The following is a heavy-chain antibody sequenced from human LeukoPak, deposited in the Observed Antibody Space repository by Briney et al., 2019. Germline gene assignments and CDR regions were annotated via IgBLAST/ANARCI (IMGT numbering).Heavy chain of an antibody. D-gene: IGHD2-15*01. V-gene: IGHV5-51*01. CDR2: IYPGDSDT. CDR1: GYSFTSYW. CDR3: ARHCSGGSCYPSGTDY. J-gene: IGHJ4*02. Sequence: GESLKLSWKGSGYSFTSYWIGWVRQMPGKGLEWMGIIYPGDSDTRYSPTFQGQVTISADKSISTAYLQWSSLKASDTAMYYCARHCSGGSCYPSGTDYWGQGTLVTVSS.